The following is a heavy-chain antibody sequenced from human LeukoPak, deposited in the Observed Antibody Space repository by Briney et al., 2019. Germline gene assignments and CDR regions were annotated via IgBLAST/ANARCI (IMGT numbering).Heavy chain of an antibody. J-gene: IGHJ4*02. CDR2: VYYGRSP. D-gene: IGHD6-25*01. V-gene: IGHV4-39*02. Sequence: SETLSLTCTVSGDSISRSTYYWAWIRQPPGKGLEWIGSVYYGRSPYYSPSLESRATISVDTSKNHFSLKMSSVTAADTAVYYCARSSGTGTFSYWGQGTLVTVSS. CDR3: ARSSGTGTFSY. CDR1: GDSISRSTYY.